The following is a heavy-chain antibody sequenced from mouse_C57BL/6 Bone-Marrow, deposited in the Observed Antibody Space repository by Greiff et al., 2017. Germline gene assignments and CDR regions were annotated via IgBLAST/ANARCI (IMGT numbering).Heavy chain of an antibody. D-gene: IGHD1-1*01. J-gene: IGHJ1*03. CDR3: ARGRGYYYGREGYFDV. CDR1: GYSFTGYF. V-gene: IGHV1-20*01. CDR2: INPYNGDT. Sequence: EVQLQQSGPELVKPGDSVKISCKASGYSFTGYFMNWVMQSHGKSLEWIGRINPYNGDTFYNQKFKGKATLTVDKSSSTAHMELRSLTSEDSAVYYCARGRGYYYGREGYFDVWGTGTTVTVSS.